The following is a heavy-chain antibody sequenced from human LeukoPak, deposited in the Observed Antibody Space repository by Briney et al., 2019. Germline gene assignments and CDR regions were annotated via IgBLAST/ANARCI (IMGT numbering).Heavy chain of an antibody. J-gene: IGHJ4*02. CDR2: IYYSGST. CDR1: GGSISNYY. CDR3: ARSRYSYGHIDY. Sequence: SETLSLTCTVSGGSISNYYWSWLRQPPGKGLEWIGYIYYSGSTNYNPSLQSRVTISVDTSKNQFSLKLSSVTAADTAVYHCARSRYSYGHIDYWGQGTLVTVSS. D-gene: IGHD5-18*01. V-gene: IGHV4-59*01.